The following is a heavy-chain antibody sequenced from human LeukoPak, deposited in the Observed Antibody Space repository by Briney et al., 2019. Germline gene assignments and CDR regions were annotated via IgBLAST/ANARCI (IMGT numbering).Heavy chain of an antibody. CDR2: ISGSGGST. D-gene: IGHD2-2*02. V-gene: IGHV3-23*01. J-gene: IGHJ4*02. CDR3: AKEARGGYCSSTSCYSYY. Sequence: GGSLRLSCAASGFTFSSYAMSWVRQAPGKGLEWVSAISGSGGSTYYADSVKGRFTISRDNFKNTLYLQMNSLRAEDTAVYYCAKEARGGYCSSTSCYSYYWGQGTLVTVSS. CDR1: GFTFSSYA.